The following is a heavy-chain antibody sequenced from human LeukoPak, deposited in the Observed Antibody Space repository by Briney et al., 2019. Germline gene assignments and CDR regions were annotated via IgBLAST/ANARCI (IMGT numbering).Heavy chain of an antibody. CDR2: ISAYNGNT. J-gene: IGHJ4*02. Sequence: GASVKVSCKASGYTFTSYGISWVRQAPGQGLEWMGWISAYNGNTNYAQKLQGRVTMTTDTSTSTAYMELGSLRSDDTAVYYCARDLRTYYYGSGSYSDYWGQGTLVTVSS. D-gene: IGHD3-10*01. V-gene: IGHV1-18*01. CDR1: GYTFTSYG. CDR3: ARDLRTYYYGSGSYSDY.